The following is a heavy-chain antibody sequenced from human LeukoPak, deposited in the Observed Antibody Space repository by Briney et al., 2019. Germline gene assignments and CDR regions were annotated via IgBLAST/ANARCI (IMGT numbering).Heavy chain of an antibody. CDR3: VKVVRDYIDY. D-gene: IGHD3-10*01. J-gene: IGHJ4*02. Sequence: PGGSLRLSCAASGFAFSSFFMCWVRQTPGKGLEWVSVITGSGDSTSYADSVKGRFTISRDNSKNTVYLQMNSLTAEDTAIYYCVKVVRDYIDYWGQGTLGTVSS. V-gene: IGHV3-23*01. CDR1: GFAFSSFF. CDR2: ITGSGDST.